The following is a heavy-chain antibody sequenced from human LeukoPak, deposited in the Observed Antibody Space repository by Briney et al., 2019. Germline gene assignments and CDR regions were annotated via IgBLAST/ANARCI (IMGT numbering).Heavy chain of an antibody. J-gene: IGHJ4*02. D-gene: IGHD2-21*02. Sequence: GGSLTLSCAASGFTFTSYGMSWVRQAPGKGLEWVANIKQDGSEKYYVDSVKGRFTISRDNAKNSLYLQMNSLRAEDTAVYYCAKWGPYCVGDYCPALDSWGPGTLVTVSS. CDR1: GFTFTSYG. CDR2: IKQDGSEK. CDR3: AKWGPYCVGDYCPALDS. V-gene: IGHV3-7*01.